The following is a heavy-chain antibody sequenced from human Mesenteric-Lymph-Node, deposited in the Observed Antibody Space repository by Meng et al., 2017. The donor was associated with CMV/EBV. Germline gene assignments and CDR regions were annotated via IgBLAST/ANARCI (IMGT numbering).Heavy chain of an antibody. CDR3: ARTGRATPEDY. V-gene: IGHV3-7*01. J-gene: IGHJ4*02. CDR2: INEDGSEK. CDR1: GFTFSSYW. Sequence: GGSLRLSCAASGFTFSSYWMTWVRKAPGKGLEWVASINEDGSEKSYVDSVRGRFTVSRDNAKNSLYLQMNSLRAEDTAVYYCARTGRATPEDYWGQGTLVTVSS.